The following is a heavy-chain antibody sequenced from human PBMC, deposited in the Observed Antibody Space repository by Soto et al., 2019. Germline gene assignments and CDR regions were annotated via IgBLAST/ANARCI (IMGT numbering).Heavy chain of an antibody. CDR3: AHITGYSSSWYARDWFDP. CDR1: GFSLSTSGMC. J-gene: IGHJ5*02. D-gene: IGHD6-13*01. Sequence: SGPTLVYPTQTLTLTCTFSGFSLSTSGMCVSWIRQPPGKALEWLARIDWDDDKYYSTSLKTRLTISKDTSKNQVVLTMTNMDPVDTATYYCAHITGYSSSWYARDWFDPWGQGTLVTVSS. V-gene: IGHV2-70*11. CDR2: IDWDDDK.